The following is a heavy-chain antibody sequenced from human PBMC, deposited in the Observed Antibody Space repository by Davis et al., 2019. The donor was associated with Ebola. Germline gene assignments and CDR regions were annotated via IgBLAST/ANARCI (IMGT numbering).Heavy chain of an antibody. CDR2: IYYSGTA. D-gene: IGHD4-23*01. CDR3: ARDHYGGGYLYYGTDI. Sequence: SETLSLTCTVSGGSISSSSYYWTWIRQPPGKGLEWIGYIYYSGTAYYNPSLKSRLSLSVDTSKNQFSLKLSSVTAADTAVYYCARDHYGGGYLYYGTDIWGQGTTVTVSS. J-gene: IGHJ6*02. CDR1: GGSISSSSYY. V-gene: IGHV4-30-4*01.